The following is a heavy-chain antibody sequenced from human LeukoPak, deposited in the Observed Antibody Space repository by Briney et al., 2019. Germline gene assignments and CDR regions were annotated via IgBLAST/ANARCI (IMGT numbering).Heavy chain of an antibody. CDR1: GFTFSSYG. CDR3: AKLRELVTYYYYYGLDV. J-gene: IGHJ6*02. Sequence: GGSLRLSCAASGFTFSSYGMDWFRQAPGKGLEWVALISYDGVNKYYADSVKGRFTISRDNSKNTLYLRMNSLRVEDTALYYCAKLRELVTYYYYYGLDVWGQGTTVTVSS. V-gene: IGHV3-30*18. D-gene: IGHD1-1*01. CDR2: ISYDGVNK.